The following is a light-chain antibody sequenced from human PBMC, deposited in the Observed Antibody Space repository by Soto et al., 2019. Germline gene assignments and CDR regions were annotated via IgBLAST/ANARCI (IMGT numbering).Light chain of an antibody. CDR1: QSISSW. J-gene: IGKJ1*01. CDR2: TAS. V-gene: IGKV1-5*03. Sequence: DIQMTQSPSTLSASVGDRVTITCRASQSISSWLAWYQQKPGKAPRLLIYTASNLESGVPSRFSGSGSGTEFTLTISSLQPDDSSTYYCQQYNDNWTFGQGTKVEIK. CDR3: QQYNDNWT.